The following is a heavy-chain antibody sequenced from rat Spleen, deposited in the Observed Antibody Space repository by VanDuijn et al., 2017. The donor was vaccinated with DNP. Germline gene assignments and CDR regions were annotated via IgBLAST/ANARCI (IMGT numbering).Heavy chain of an antibody. Sequence: EVQLVETGGGLVQPGRSLKLSCVASGFTFSSYWMFWIRQAPGKGLEWVASISASGGSTSYRDSVKGRFTISRDNAKNTQYLQMDSLRSEDTATYYCATHGYYNSDWFAYWGQGTLVTVSS. J-gene: IGHJ3*01. D-gene: IGHD1-1*01. CDR2: ISASGGST. CDR1: GFTFSSYW. V-gene: IGHV5-58*01. CDR3: ATHGYYNSDWFAY.